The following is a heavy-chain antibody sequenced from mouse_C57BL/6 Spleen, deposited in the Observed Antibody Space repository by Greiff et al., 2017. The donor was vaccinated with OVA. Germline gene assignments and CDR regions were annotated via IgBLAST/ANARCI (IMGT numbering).Heavy chain of an antibody. CDR3: ARGGAYYDYVAWFAY. CDR1: GYTFTSYW. CDR2: IYPSDSET. Sequence: VQLQQPGAELVRPGSSVKLSCKASGYTFTSYWMDWVKQRPGQGLEWIGNIYPSDSETHYNQKFKDKATLTVDKSSSTAYMQLSSLTSEDSAVYYCARGGAYYDYVAWFAYWGQGTLVTVSA. D-gene: IGHD2-4*01. J-gene: IGHJ3*01. V-gene: IGHV1-61*01.